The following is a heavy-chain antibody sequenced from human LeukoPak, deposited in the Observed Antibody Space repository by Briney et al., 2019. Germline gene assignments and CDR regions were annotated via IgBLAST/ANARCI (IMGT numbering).Heavy chain of an antibody. CDR2: MNPNSGNT. D-gene: IGHD6-19*01. V-gene: IGHV1-8*03. CDR1: GYTFTSYG. Sequence: ASVKVSCKASGYTFTSYGINWVRQVTGQGLEWMGWMNPNSGNTGYAQKFQGRVTITRNTSISTAFMELSSLRSEDTAVYYCARRAVGNSYYHSMDVWGKGTTVTVSS. CDR3: ARRAVGNSYYHSMDV. J-gene: IGHJ6*03.